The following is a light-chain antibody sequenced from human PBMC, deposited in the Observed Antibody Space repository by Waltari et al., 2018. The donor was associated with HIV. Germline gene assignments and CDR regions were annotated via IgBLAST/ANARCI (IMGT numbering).Light chain of an antibody. Sequence: DIQLTQSPSTLSASAGDTVTITCRASQSIHNSLAWYQQKPGEAPNLLIYKASNLNSGIPSSFSGSGSGTEFTLTISSLQPDDFASYYCQQYNDYPWTFGQGTKVEIK. CDR1: QSIHNS. J-gene: IGKJ1*01. CDR2: KAS. CDR3: QQYNDYPWT. V-gene: IGKV1-5*03.